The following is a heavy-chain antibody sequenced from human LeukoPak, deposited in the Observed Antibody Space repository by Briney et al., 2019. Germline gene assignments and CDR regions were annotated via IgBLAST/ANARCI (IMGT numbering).Heavy chain of an antibody. CDR3: ARGLERDSSGWYAAFDI. V-gene: IGHV1-2*02. J-gene: IGHJ3*02. D-gene: IGHD6-19*01. CDR1: GYTFTGYF. CDR2: INPNSGGT. Sequence: ASVKVSCKPSGYTFTGYFMHWVRQAPGQGLDWMGWINPNSGGTNYAQSFQGRVTMTRGTLISTAYMELSRLRSDDTAVYYCARGLERDSSGWYAAFDIWGQGTMVSVSS.